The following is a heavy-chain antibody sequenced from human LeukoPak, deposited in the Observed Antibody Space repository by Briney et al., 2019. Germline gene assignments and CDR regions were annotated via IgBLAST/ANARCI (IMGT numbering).Heavy chain of an antibody. Sequence: PGGSLRLSCAASGFTFSSYAMSWVRQAPGEGLEWVSAISGSGGSTYYADSVKGRFTISRDNSKNTLYLQMNSLRAEDTAVYYCAKDYATDFWSGYPIPYFDYWGQGTLVTVSS. D-gene: IGHD3-3*01. CDR2: ISGSGGST. CDR3: AKDYATDFWSGYPIPYFDY. V-gene: IGHV3-23*01. CDR1: GFTFSSYA. J-gene: IGHJ4*02.